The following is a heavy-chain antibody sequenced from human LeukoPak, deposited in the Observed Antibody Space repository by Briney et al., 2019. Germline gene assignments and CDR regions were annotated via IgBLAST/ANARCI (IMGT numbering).Heavy chain of an antibody. CDR1: GFTFSSYA. Sequence: VGSLRLSCAASGFTFSSYAMHWVRQAPGKGLEWVAVISYDGSNKYYADSVKGRFTISRDNSKNTLYLQMNSLRAEDTAVYYCASLGITMVRGVTNYGMDVWGQGTTVTVSS. CDR3: ASLGITMVRGVTNYGMDV. V-gene: IGHV3-30*04. D-gene: IGHD3-10*01. CDR2: ISYDGSNK. J-gene: IGHJ6*02.